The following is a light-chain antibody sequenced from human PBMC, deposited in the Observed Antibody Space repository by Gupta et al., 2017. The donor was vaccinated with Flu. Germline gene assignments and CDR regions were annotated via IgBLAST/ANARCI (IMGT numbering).Light chain of an antibody. J-gene: IGKJ1*01. Sequence: EIVMTQSPATLSVSPGERATLSCRASQSVSSNLAWYQQKPGQAPRLLIYGASTRATGIPARFSGSGSGREFTLTISSLQSEDFAVYYCQQDNNWPLAFGQGTKVEIK. CDR3: QQDNNWPLA. CDR1: QSVSSN. V-gene: IGKV3-15*01. CDR2: GAS.